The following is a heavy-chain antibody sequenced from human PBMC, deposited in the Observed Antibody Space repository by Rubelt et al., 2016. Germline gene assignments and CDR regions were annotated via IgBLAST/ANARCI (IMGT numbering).Heavy chain of an antibody. J-gene: IGHJ3*02. CDR1: GYTFTSYY. Sequence: QVQLVQSGAEVKKPGASVKVSCKASGYTFTSYYMHWVRQAPGQGLEWMGIINPSGGSTSYERKCQGGVTMTTETSTSTAYMGLRSLGSDDTAGYYCARRDGYNWDDAFDIWGQGTMVTVSS. V-gene: IGHV1-46*01. CDR2: INPSGGST. D-gene: IGHD5-24*01. CDR3: ARRDGYNWDDAFDI.